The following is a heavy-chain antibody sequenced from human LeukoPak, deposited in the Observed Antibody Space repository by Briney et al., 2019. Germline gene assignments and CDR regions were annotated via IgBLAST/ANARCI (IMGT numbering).Heavy chain of an antibody. Sequence: ASVKVSCKASGYRFTSYGFNWVRQAPGQGLEWMGWMSAYNGKTNYAHSLQGRVTVTADTSTSTAYMELRSLRSEDTAVYYCVRGMGYSYGHPQGAFDIWGQGTMVTVSS. CDR3: VRGMGYSYGHPQGAFDI. J-gene: IGHJ3*02. CDR2: MSAYNGKT. D-gene: IGHD5-18*01. V-gene: IGHV1-18*01. CDR1: GYRFTSYG.